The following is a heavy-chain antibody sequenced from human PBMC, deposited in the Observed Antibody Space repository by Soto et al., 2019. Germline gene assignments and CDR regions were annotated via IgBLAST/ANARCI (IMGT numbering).Heavy chain of an antibody. CDR1: GFTFRSYA. CDR3: ARDGLLGYFDY. V-gene: IGHV3-30-3*01. Sequence: GGSLRLSCAASGFTFRSYAMHWVRQAPGKGLEWVAVISYDGSNKYYADSVKGRFTISRDNSKNTLYLQMNSLRAEDTAVYYCARDGLLGYFDYWGQGTLVTVSS. D-gene: IGHD3-16*01. CDR2: ISYDGSNK. J-gene: IGHJ4*02.